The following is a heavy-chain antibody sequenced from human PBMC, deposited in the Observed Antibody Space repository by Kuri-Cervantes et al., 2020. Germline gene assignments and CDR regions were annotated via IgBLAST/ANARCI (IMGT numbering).Heavy chain of an antibody. J-gene: IGHJ6*03. CDR1: GFTFSSYA. V-gene: IGHV3-23*01. CDR3: AKGTTTSIAARLGYYYYMDV. D-gene: IGHD6-6*01. CDR2: ISGSGGST. Sequence: GGSLRLSCAASGFTFSSYAMSWVRQVPGKGLEWVSAISGSGGSTYYADSVKGRFTISRDNSKNTLYLQMNSLRAEDTAVYYCAKGTTTSIAARLGYYYYMDVWGKGTTVTVSS.